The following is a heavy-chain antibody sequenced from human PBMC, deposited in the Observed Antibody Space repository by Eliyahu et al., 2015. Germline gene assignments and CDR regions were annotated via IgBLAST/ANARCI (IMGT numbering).Heavy chain of an antibody. CDR1: GXTFSGYW. D-gene: IGHD4-17*01. Sequence: EVQLVXSGGGLVQPGGSLRLXCAASGXTFSGYWMHWVRQAPGKGLVWVXRINSDGSSTSYADSVKGRFTIPRDNAKNTLYLQMNSLRAEDTAVYYCARDASPDYAPLDYWGQGTLVTVSS. CDR3: ARDASPDYAPLDY. CDR2: INSDGSST. V-gene: IGHV3-74*01. J-gene: IGHJ4*02.